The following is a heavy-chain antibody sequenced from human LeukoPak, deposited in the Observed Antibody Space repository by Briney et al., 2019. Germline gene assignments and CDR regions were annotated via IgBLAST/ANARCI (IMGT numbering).Heavy chain of an antibody. D-gene: IGHD6-13*01. CDR1: GYSFSNYW. CDR2: IYPGDSDT. Sequence: GESLKISCKGSGYSFSNYWIGWVRQMPGKGLEWMGIIYPGDSDTRYSPSSQGQVTMSADKSISTAYLQWSSLKASDTAMYYCARQIIAAAGRNFDYWGQGTLVTVSS. V-gene: IGHV5-51*01. CDR3: ARQIIAAAGRNFDY. J-gene: IGHJ4*02.